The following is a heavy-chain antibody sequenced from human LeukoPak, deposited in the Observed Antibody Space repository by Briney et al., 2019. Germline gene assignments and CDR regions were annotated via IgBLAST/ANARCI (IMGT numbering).Heavy chain of an antibody. CDR1: GYTFTDYH. Sequence: RASVKVSCRAPGYTFTDYHIHWVRQAPGQGLEWMGWIHPESGGTKYAQNFQGRVTMTRDTSISTAYMELSRLRSDDTAVYYCARGGGYCTNGVCYYFDYWGQGTLVTVSS. J-gene: IGHJ4*02. V-gene: IGHV1-2*02. D-gene: IGHD2-8*01. CDR3: ARGGGYCTNGVCYYFDY. CDR2: IHPESGGT.